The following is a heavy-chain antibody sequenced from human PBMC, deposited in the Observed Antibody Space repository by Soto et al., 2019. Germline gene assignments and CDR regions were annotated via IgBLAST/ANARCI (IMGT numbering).Heavy chain of an antibody. CDR3: ARKTDGTYYDILNGPHTMYNWFDP. J-gene: IGHJ5*02. CDR2: IYYSGST. D-gene: IGHD3-9*01. CDR1: GGSISSSSYY. V-gene: IGHV4-39*01. Sequence: SETLSLTCTVSGGSISSSSYYWGWIRQPPGKGLEWIGSIYYSGSTYYNPSLNSRVTISVDTSKNQFSLKLSSVTAADTAVYYCARKTDGTYYDILNGPHTMYNWFDPWGKGTLVT.